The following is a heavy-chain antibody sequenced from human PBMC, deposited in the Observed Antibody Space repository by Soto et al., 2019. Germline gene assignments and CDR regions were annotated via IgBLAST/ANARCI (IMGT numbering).Heavy chain of an antibody. V-gene: IGHV1-69*01. CDR1: GGTFSSYA. CDR2: IIPIFGTA. D-gene: IGHD3-22*01. CDR3: ARADSSGYYFLGFDP. J-gene: IGHJ5*02. Sequence: SVKVSCKASGGTFSSYAISWVLQAPGQGLEWMGGIIPIFGTANYAQKFQGRVTITADESTSTAYMELSSLRSEDTAVYYCARADSSGYYFLGFDPWGQGTLVTVSS.